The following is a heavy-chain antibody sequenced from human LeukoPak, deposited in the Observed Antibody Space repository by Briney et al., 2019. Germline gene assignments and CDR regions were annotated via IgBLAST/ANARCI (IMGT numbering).Heavy chain of an antibody. CDR3: ARADNGRTTQAFDY. D-gene: IGHD1-7*01. CDR2: IYATGST. CDR1: GGSISSYF. V-gene: IGHV4-4*07. J-gene: IGHJ4*02. Sequence: SSETLSLTCTISGGSISSYFWTWIRQPAGKGPEWIGRIYATGSTNYNPSLKSRVTMSVDTSKNQFSLSLNSVTAADTAVYYCARADNGRTTQAFDYWGQGILVTVSS.